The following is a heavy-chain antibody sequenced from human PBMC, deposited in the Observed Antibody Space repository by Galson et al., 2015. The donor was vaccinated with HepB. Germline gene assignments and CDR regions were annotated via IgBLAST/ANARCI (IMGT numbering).Heavy chain of an antibody. J-gene: IGHJ4*02. D-gene: IGHD2-15*01. CDR1: GFTFSSYW. Sequence: SLRLSCAASGFTFSSYWMYWVRQAPGKGLVWVSCINSDGRTTSYADSVKGRFTISRDNSKNTLYLQMNSLRAEDTAVYYCAKGDCSGGSCPFSYWGQGTLVTVSS. CDR2: INSDGRTT. V-gene: IGHV3-74*01. CDR3: AKGDCSGGSCPFSY.